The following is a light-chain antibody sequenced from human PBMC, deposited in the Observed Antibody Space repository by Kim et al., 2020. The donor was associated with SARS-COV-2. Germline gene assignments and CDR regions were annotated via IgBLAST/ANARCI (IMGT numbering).Light chain of an antibody. Sequence: PATLSVSPGERATLSCRASQSVSSNFAWYQQKPGQAPRLLIYGASTRATGIPARFSGSGSGTEFTLTISSLQSEDFAVYYCQHERAFGGGTKVEI. CDR1: QSVSSN. CDR2: GAS. V-gene: IGKV3-15*01. J-gene: IGKJ4*01. CDR3: QHERA.